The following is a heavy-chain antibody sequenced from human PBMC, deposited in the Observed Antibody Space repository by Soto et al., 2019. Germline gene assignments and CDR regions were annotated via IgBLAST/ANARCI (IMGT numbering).Heavy chain of an antibody. CDR2: INHSGST. CDR3: AREGESYDFWSGYYTVTTYFDY. D-gene: IGHD3-3*01. CDR1: GGSFSGYY. V-gene: IGHV4-34*01. J-gene: IGHJ4*02. Sequence: SETLSLTCAVYGGSFSGYYWSWIRQPPGKGLEWIGEINHSGSTNYNPSLKSRVAISVDTSKNQFSLKLSSVTAADTAVYYCAREGESYDFWSGYYTVTTYFDYWGQGTLVTVSS.